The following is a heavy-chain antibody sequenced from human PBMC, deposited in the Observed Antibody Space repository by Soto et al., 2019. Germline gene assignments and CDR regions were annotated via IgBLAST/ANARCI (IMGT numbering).Heavy chain of an antibody. CDR1: GGSISSYY. Sequence: SETLSLTCTVSGGSISSYYWSWIRQPPGKGLEWIGYIYYSGSTNYNPSLKSRVTISVDTSKDQFSLKLSSVTAADTAVYYCARGALTTYFDYWGQGTLVTVSS. CDR3: ARGALTTYFDY. J-gene: IGHJ4*02. V-gene: IGHV4-59*01. CDR2: IYYSGST.